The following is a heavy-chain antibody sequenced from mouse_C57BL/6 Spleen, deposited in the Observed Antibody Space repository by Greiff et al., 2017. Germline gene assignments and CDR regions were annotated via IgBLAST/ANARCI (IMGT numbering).Heavy chain of an antibody. D-gene: IGHD1-1*01. CDR2: INYDGSST. Sequence: EVQLVESEGGLVQPGSSMKLSCTASGFTFSDYYMAWVRQVPEKGLEWVANINYDGSSTYYLDSLKSRFIISRDNAKNILYLQRSSLKSEDTATYYCAREGDYYGSSYFDYWGQGTTLTVSS. CDR3: AREGDYYGSSYFDY. V-gene: IGHV5-16*01. CDR1: GFTFSDYY. J-gene: IGHJ2*01.